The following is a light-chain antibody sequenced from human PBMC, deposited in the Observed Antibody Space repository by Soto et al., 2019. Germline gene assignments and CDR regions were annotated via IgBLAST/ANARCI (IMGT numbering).Light chain of an antibody. CDR2: DAS. V-gene: IGKV1-33*01. CDR3: QQYDNLPLT. J-gene: IGKJ4*01. Sequence: DIQTTQSPSSLSASVGDRVTITCQASQDISNYLNWYQQKPGKAPKLLIYDASNLETGVPSRFSGSGSGTDFTVTISSLQAEDIATYYCQQYDNLPLTFGGGTKVEIK. CDR1: QDISNY.